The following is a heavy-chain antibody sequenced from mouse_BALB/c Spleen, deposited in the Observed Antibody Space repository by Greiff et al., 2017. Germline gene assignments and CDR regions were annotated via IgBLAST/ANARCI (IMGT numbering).Heavy chain of an antibody. Sequence: QVHLKQSGPGLVQPSQSLSITCPVSGFSLTSYGVHWVRQSPGKGLEWLGVIWSGGSTDYNAAFISSLSISKDNSKSQVFFKMNSLQANDTAIYYCARKWILWAMDYWGQGTSVTVSS. CDR2: IWSGGST. CDR3: ARKWILWAMDY. J-gene: IGHJ4*01. CDR1: GFSLTSYG. V-gene: IGHV2-2*02. D-gene: IGHD1-1*02.